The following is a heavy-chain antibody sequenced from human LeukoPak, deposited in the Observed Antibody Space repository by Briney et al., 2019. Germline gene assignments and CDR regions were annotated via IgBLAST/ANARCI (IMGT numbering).Heavy chain of an antibody. CDR1: GYTFTSYY. Sequence: ASVKVSCKASGYTFTSYYLHWVRRAPGQGLEWMGIINPSGGTTTYAQKFQGRVTMTRDTSTSTVYMELSSLRSEDTAVYYCAREMSPMTVRVYSLEFWGQGTLVTVSS. J-gene: IGHJ4*02. V-gene: IGHV1-46*03. D-gene: IGHD2-15*01. CDR3: AREMSPMTVRVYSLEF. CDR2: INPSGGTT.